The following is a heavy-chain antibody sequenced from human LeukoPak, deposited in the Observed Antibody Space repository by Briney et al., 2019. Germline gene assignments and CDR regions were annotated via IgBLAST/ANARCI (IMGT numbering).Heavy chain of an antibody. Sequence: GASVKVSCKASGYTFTHYHFSWVRQAPGQGLEWMGWINTDNGNTNYAQKFQGRVTMTEDTSTDTAYMELSSLRSEDTAVYYCATETPTYYYGSGSAGVPDYWGQGTLVTVSS. J-gene: IGHJ4*02. V-gene: IGHV1-18*01. D-gene: IGHD3-10*01. CDR1: GYTFTHYH. CDR3: ATETPTYYYGSGSAGVPDY. CDR2: INTDNGNT.